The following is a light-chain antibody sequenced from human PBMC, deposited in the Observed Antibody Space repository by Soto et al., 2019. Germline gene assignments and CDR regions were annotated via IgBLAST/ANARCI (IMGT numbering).Light chain of an antibody. Sequence: QSVLTQPASVSGSPGQSITISCTGNSSEVGGYNYVSWYQQHPGKAPKLMIYDVSNRPSGVSNRFSGSKSGNTASLTISGLQAEDEADYYCSSYTSSSTLSYVFGTGTKVTVL. CDR2: DVS. CDR1: SSEVGGYNY. CDR3: SSYTSSSTLSYV. J-gene: IGLJ1*01. V-gene: IGLV2-14*01.